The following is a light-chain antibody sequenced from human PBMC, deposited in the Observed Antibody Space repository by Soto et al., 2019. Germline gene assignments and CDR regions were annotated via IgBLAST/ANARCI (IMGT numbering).Light chain of an antibody. CDR1: QSVSSSY. V-gene: IGKV3-20*01. Sequence: EIVLTQSPGTLSPSPGERGTLSCRTSQSVSSSYLAWYQQKPGQAPRLLIYGASTRATGIPDRFSGSGSGTDFTLTISRLEPEDFAVYYCQQYGTSFWTFGQGTKVEIK. CDR2: GAS. J-gene: IGKJ1*01. CDR3: QQYGTSFWT.